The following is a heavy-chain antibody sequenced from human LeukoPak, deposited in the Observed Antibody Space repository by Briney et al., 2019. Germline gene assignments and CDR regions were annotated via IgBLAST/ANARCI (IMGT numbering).Heavy chain of an antibody. D-gene: IGHD3-22*01. Sequence: PSETLSLTCAVYGGSFSGYYWSWIRQPPGKGLEWIGEINHGGSTNYNPSLKSRVTISVDTSKNQFSLKLSSVTAADTAVYYCARGRPRQTYYYDSSGYYYHWGQGTLVTVSS. J-gene: IGHJ4*02. V-gene: IGHV4-34*01. CDR1: GGSFSGYY. CDR3: ARGRPRQTYYYDSSGYYYH. CDR2: INHGGST.